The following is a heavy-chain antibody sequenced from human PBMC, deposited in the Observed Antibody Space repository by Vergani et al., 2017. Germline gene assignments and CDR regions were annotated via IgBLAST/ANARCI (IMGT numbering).Heavy chain of an antibody. CDR1: GFTFSSYS. CDR3: AKDDNLGFGY. D-gene: IGHD3-10*01. V-gene: IGHV3-21*01. Sequence: EVQLVESGGGLVKPGGSLRLSCAASGFTFSSYSMNWVRQAPGKGLEWVSSISSSSSYIYYADSVKGRFTISRDNAKNSLYLQMNSLRAEDTAVYYCAKDDNLGFGYWGQGTLVTVSS. CDR2: ISSSSSYI. J-gene: IGHJ4*02.